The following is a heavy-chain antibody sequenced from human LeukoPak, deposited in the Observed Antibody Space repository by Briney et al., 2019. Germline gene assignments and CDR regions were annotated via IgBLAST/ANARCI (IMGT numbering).Heavy chain of an antibody. CDR2: ISSSGSTR. D-gene: IGHD6-19*01. J-gene: IGHJ5*02. CDR3: ARPYSSGWDNWFDP. CDR1: GFTFSSYE. Sequence: GGSLRLSCAASGFTFSSYEMNWVRQAPGKGLEWVSYISSSGSTRYYADSVKGRFTISRDNAKNSLYLQMNSLRAEDTAVYYCARPYSSGWDNWFDPWGQGTLVTVSS. V-gene: IGHV3-48*03.